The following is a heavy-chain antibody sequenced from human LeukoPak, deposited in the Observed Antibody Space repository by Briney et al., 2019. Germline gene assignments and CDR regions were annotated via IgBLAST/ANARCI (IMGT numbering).Heavy chain of an antibody. V-gene: IGHV1-69*01. Sequence: SVKVSCKASGGAFSSYAISWVRQAPGQGLEWMGGIIPIFGTANYAQKFQGRVTITADESTSTAYMELSSLRSEDTAVYYCARGAHYYDSSGYYHSDAFDIWGQGTMVTVSS. D-gene: IGHD3-22*01. J-gene: IGHJ3*02. CDR1: GGAFSSYA. CDR2: IIPIFGTA. CDR3: ARGAHYYDSSGYYHSDAFDI.